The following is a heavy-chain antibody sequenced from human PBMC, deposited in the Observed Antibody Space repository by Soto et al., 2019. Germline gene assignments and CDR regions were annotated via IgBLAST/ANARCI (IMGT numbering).Heavy chain of an antibody. CDR3: AKDETGVVNGAFDI. J-gene: IGHJ3*02. D-gene: IGHD2-15*01. Sequence: EVQLVESGGGLVQPGRSLRLSCAASGFTFDDYAMHWVRQAPGKGLEWVSGISWNSGSIGYADSVKGRFTISRDNAKNSLYLQMNGLRAEDTALYYCAKDETGVVNGAFDIWGQGTMVTVSS. CDR2: ISWNSGSI. V-gene: IGHV3-9*01. CDR1: GFTFDDYA.